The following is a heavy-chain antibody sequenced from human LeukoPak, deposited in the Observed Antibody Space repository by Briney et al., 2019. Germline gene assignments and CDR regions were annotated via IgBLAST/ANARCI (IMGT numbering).Heavy chain of an antibody. CDR1: GFTFSRDS. Sequence: GGSLRLSCAASGFTFSRDSMNWVRQAPGKGLEWVSYINGGGSPIFYADSVRDRFTISRDNAKNSLHLQMNSLRAEDTAVYYCVRDNPRCCGVIPANIDDYWGQGTLVTVSS. CDR3: VRDNPRCCGVIPANIDDY. V-gene: IGHV3-48*01. J-gene: IGHJ4*02. D-gene: IGHD2-21*01. CDR2: INGGGSPI.